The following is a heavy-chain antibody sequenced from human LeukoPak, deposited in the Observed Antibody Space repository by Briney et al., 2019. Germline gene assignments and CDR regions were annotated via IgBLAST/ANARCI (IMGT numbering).Heavy chain of an antibody. V-gene: IGHV3-15*01. CDR1: GFTFSNAW. Sequence: GGSLRLSCAASGFTFSNAWMSWVRQAPGKGLEWVGRIKSKTDGGTPDYAAPVKGRFTISRDDSKNTLYLQMNSLKTEDTAVYYCTTDLDYDSSGYYYDGAFDIWGQGTMVTVSS. J-gene: IGHJ3*02. D-gene: IGHD3-22*01. CDR3: TTDLDYDSSGYYYDGAFDI. CDR2: IKSKTDGGTP.